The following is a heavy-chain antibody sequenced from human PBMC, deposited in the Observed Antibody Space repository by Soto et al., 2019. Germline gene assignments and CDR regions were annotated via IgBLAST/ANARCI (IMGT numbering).Heavy chain of an antibody. CDR1: GGSFSGYS. Sequence: QVQLQQWGAGLLKPSETLSLTCADYGGSFSGYSWNWIRQPPGKGLAWIGEINHGGNTSYSPSLKSRVTLSVGASKNQFSLKLTSVTAADTAIYYCARTEKECSGGSWHSRGFDNWGQGTLVTVSS. CDR2: INHGGNT. D-gene: IGHD2-15*01. J-gene: IGHJ4*02. V-gene: IGHV4-34*01. CDR3: ARTEKECSGGSWHSRGFDN.